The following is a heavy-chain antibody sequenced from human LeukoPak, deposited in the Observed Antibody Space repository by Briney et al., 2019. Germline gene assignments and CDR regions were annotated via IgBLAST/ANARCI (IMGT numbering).Heavy chain of an antibody. J-gene: IGHJ6*02. CDR3: ARQGSGSYFGYYYYYGMDV. CDR2: IYYCGST. D-gene: IGHD1-26*01. V-gene: IGHV4-59*01. Sequence: SETLSLTCTVSGGSISSYYWSWIRQPPGKGLEWIGYIYYCGSTNYNPSLKSRVTISVDTSKNQFSLKLSSVTAADTAVYYCARQGSGSYFGYYYYYGMDVWGQGTTVTVSS. CDR1: GGSISSYY.